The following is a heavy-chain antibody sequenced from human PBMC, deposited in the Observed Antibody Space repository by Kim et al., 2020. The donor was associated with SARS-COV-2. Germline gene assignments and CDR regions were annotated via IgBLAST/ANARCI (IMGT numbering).Heavy chain of an antibody. D-gene: IGHD3-22*01. Sequence: DSGKGRFTISRDNAKNSLYLQMNSLRDEDTAVYYCARIYYYDSSGSNFDYWGQGTLVTVSS. J-gene: IGHJ4*02. CDR3: ARIYYYDSSGSNFDY. V-gene: IGHV3-48*02.